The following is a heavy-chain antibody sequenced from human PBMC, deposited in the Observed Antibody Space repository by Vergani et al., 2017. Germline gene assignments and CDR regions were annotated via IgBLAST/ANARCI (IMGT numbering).Heavy chain of an antibody. CDR3: ARPTYSSSRXIGEAQNGGNGMDV. CDR2: IIPIFGKP. J-gene: IGHJ6*02. V-gene: IGHV1-69*13. D-gene: IGHD6-13*01. CDR1: GGTFSSNS. Sequence: QGQLAQSGAEVKKPGSSVKVSCKASGGTFSSNSISWVRQAPGQGLEWMGRIIPIFGKPSYAQKFQGRVTILADESTSTAYMELRSLRSDDTAVYYCARPTYSSSRXIGEAQNGGNGMDVWGQGTTVTVSS.